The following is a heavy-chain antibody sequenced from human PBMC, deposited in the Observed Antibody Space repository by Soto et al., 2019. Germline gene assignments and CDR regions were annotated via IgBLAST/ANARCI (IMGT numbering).Heavy chain of an antibody. CDR2: IYHSGST. Sequence: PSETLSLTCAVSGGSISSGGYSWSWIRQPPGKGLEWIGYIYHSGSTYYNSSLKSRVTISVDRSKNQFSLKLSSVTAADTAVYYCARGGVDYYDSSGYYFSPYYFDYWGQGTLVTVSS. CDR3: ARGGVDYYDSSGYYFSPYYFDY. V-gene: IGHV4-30-2*01. J-gene: IGHJ4*02. D-gene: IGHD3-22*01. CDR1: GGSISSGGYS.